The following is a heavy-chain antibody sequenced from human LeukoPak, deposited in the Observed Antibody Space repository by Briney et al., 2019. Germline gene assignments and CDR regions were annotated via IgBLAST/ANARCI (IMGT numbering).Heavy chain of an antibody. CDR2: ISAYNGNT. Sequence: AASVKVSCKASGYTFTSYGISWVRQAPGQGLEWMGWISAYNGNTNYVQKLQGRVTMTTDTSTSTAYMELRSLRSDDTAVYYCATLWFGELTPYYFDYWGQGTLVTVSS. D-gene: IGHD3-10*01. V-gene: IGHV1-18*01. J-gene: IGHJ4*02. CDR3: ATLWFGELTPYYFDY. CDR1: GYTFTSYG.